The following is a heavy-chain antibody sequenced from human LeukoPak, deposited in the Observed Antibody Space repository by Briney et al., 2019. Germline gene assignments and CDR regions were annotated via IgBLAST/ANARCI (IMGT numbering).Heavy chain of an antibody. Sequence: SVKVSCKASGGTFSSYAISWVRQAPGQGLEWMGGIIPIFGTANYAQKFQGRVTNTADESTSTAYMELSSLRSEDTAVYYCAREQSRDYDILTGYYDAFDIWGQGTMVTVSS. D-gene: IGHD3-9*01. CDR2: IIPIFGTA. J-gene: IGHJ3*02. V-gene: IGHV1-69*13. CDR3: AREQSRDYDILTGYYDAFDI. CDR1: GGTFSSYA.